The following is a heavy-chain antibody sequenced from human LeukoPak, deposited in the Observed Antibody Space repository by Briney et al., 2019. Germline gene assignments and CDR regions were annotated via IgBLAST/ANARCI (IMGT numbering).Heavy chain of an antibody. D-gene: IGHD2-15*01. Sequence: GGSLRLSCAASGFTFSSYATSWVRQAPGKGLEWVAVISYDGSNKYYADSVKGRFTISRDNSKNTLYLQMNSLRAEDTAVYYCARDTPHDYVDYWGQGTLVTVSS. CDR3: ARDTPHDYVDY. V-gene: IGHV3-30-3*01. J-gene: IGHJ4*02. CDR1: GFTFSSYA. CDR2: ISYDGSNK.